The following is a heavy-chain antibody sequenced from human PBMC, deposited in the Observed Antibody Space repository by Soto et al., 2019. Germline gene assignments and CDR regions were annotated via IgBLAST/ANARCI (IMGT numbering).Heavy chain of an antibody. CDR3: VRTSLVVAAATREDY. CDR1: GLTFSSYC. J-gene: IGHJ4*02. D-gene: IGHD2-15*01. CDR2: INSDGSST. Sequence: GGSMRLSCPASGLTFSSYCMHGARQAPGEGLVWVSSINSDGSSTSYADSVKGRFTITRDNAKTTLYLQMNSLRAEDTAVYYCVRTSLVVAAATREDYWGQGTLVTISS. V-gene: IGHV3-74*01.